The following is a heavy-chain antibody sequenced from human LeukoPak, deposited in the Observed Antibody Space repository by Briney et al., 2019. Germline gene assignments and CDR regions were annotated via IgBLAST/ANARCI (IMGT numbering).Heavy chain of an antibody. D-gene: IGHD3-3*01. CDR2: ISAYNGNT. J-gene: IGHJ6*03. Sequence: ASVKVSCKASGYTFTGYYMHWVRQAPGQGLEWMGWISAYNGNTNYAQKLQGRVTMTTDTSTSTAYMELRSLRSDDTAVYYCARDHGELTYYDFWSGYYQRNYYYYMDVWGKGTTVTVSS. CDR1: GYTFTGYY. V-gene: IGHV1-18*01. CDR3: ARDHGELTYYDFWSGYYQRNYYYYMDV.